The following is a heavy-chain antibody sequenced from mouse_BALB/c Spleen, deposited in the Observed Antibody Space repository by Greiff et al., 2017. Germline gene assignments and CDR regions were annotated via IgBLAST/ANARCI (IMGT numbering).Heavy chain of an antibody. D-gene: IGHD3-1*01. V-gene: IGHV2-5-1*01. CDR2: IWSGGST. Sequence: VQLQQSGPSLVKPSQSLSITCTVSGFSLTSYGVHWVRQSPGKGLEWLGVIWSGGSTDYNAAFMSRLSITKDNSKSQVFFKMNSLQADDTAIYYCAKYFGNDVHVLDYWGQGTTLTVSS. J-gene: IGHJ2*01. CDR3: AKYFGNDVHVLDY. CDR1: GFSLTSYG.